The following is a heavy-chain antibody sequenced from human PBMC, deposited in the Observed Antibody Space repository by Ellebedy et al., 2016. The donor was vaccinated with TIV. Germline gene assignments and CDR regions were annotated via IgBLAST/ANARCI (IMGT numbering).Heavy chain of an antibody. J-gene: IGHJ4*02. Sequence: ASVKVSXXASGYSFTTYYMHWVRQPPGQGLEWMGIINPSGGSTTYAQKFQGRVTMTRDTSTSTVYMELSSLRSEDTAVYYCARVICNRYCSTTSPEDYSDYWGQGTLVTVSS. CDR1: GYSFTTYY. CDR3: ARVICNRYCSTTSPEDYSDY. CDR2: INPSGGST. V-gene: IGHV1-46*01. D-gene: IGHD2-2*01.